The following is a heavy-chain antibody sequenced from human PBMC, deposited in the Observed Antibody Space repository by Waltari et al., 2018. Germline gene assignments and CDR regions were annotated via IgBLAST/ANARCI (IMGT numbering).Heavy chain of an antibody. CDR1: GYTFTGYY. V-gene: IGHV1-2*02. CDR2: INPNSGGT. J-gene: IGHJ4*02. D-gene: IGHD3-3*01. Sequence: QVQLVQSGTEVKKPGASVKVSCKASGYTFTGYYMHWVRQTPGQGLEWMGWINPNSGGTNYAQKFQGRVTMTRETSISTAYMELSRLRSDDTAVYYCARDPATIFGVVIPAYYFDYWGQGTLVTVSS. CDR3: ARDPATIFGVVIPAYYFDY.